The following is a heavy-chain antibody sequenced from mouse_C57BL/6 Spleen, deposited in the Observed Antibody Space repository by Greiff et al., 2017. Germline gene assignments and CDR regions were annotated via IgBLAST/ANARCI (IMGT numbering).Heavy chain of an antibody. CDR3: ARDWDEGGY. CDR1: GYAFSSYL. J-gene: IGHJ2*01. D-gene: IGHD4-1*01. V-gene: IGHV1-80*01. Sequence: VKLMESGAELVKPGASVKISCKASGYAFSSYLMNWVKQRPGKGLEWIGQIYPGDGDTNYNGKFKGKATLTADKSSSTAYMQLSSLTSEDSAVYFCARDWDEGGYWGQGTTLTVSS. CDR2: IYPGDGDT.